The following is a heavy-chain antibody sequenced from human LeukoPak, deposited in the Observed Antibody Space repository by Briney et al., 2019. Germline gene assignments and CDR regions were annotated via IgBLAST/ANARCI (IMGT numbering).Heavy chain of an antibody. D-gene: IGHD3-3*01. CDR3: ARSASGYYLY. CDR1: GYRFTSYW. J-gene: IGHJ4*02. Sequence: GESLKISCKGSGYRFTSYWIGWVRQMPGRGLEGMGIIYPGDSDTRYSTSFQGQVTISDDKSISTAYLQWSSLKASDTAMYYCARSASGYYLYWGQGTLVTVSS. V-gene: IGHV5-51*01. CDR2: IYPGDSDT.